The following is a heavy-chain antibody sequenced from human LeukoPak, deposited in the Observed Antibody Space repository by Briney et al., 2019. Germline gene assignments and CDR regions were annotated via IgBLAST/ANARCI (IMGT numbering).Heavy chain of an antibody. V-gene: IGHV3-23*01. CDR1: GFTFRSYA. CDR3: ARIYSSSSFRVYDY. Sequence: GGSLRLSCAASGFTFRSYAMSWVRQAPGKGLEWVSAISGSGGSTYYADSMKGRFTISRGNSKNTLYLQMNSLRAEDTAVYYCARIYSSSSFRVYDYWGQGTLVTVSS. D-gene: IGHD6-6*01. J-gene: IGHJ4*02. CDR2: ISGSGGST.